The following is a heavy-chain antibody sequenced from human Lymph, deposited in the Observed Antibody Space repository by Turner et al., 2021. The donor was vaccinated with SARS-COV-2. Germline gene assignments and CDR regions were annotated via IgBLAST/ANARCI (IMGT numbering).Heavy chain of an antibody. D-gene: IGHD2-2*02. CDR3: AREGYCSTTSCYRGQYYYYGMDV. J-gene: IGHJ6*02. Sequence: QVQLVQSGAEVKKPGASVTVSCKAPGYTVTSYGISWVRQAPGQGREWMGWISAYNGYTNYAQKLQGRVTMTTDTSTSTAYMELRSLRSDDTAVYYCAREGYCSTTSCYRGQYYYYGMDVWGQGTTVTVSS. CDR2: ISAYNGYT. CDR1: GYTVTSYG. V-gene: IGHV1-18*04.